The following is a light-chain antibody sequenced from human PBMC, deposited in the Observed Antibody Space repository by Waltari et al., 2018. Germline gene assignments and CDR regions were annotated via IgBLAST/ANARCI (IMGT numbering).Light chain of an antibody. V-gene: IGLV2-11*01. J-gene: IGLJ1*01. CDR3: CSSAGNPYV. CDR1: SSDVGAYNF. CDR2: DVN. Sequence: SALTQPRSVSGSPGQSVTISCTGTSSDVGAYNFVSWYQQRPGQAPKLIIYDVNKRPSGVPDRFPASKSGNTASLTISGLQPEYEADYHCCSSAGNPYVFGTGTEVTVL.